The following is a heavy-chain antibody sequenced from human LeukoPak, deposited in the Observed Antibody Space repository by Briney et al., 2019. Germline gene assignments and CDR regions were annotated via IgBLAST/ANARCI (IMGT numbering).Heavy chain of an antibody. V-gene: IGHV3-33*01. J-gene: IGHJ4*02. Sequence: GGSRRLSGAALGFTFSSYGMHGVRRAPGKGLEGGAVIWYEGSNKYYAGSAKGKFTISRDNSKSTLYLQMNSLRAEDTAVYYCARDSYGYQYFDYWGQGTLVTVSS. CDR1: GFTFSSYG. CDR3: ARDSYGYQYFDY. D-gene: IGHD5-18*01. CDR2: IWYEGSNK.